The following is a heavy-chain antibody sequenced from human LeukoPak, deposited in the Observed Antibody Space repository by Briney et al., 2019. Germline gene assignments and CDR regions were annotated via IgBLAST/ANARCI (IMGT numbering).Heavy chain of an antibody. CDR3: ARARRTTYGDYYYGMDV. CDR2: INHSGST. V-gene: IGHV4-34*01. CDR1: GGSFSGYY. J-gene: IGHJ6*02. D-gene: IGHD4-17*01. Sequence: SETLSLTCAVYGGSFSGYYWSWIRQPPGKGLEWIGEINHSGSTNYNPSLKSRVTISVDTSKSQFSLKLSSVTAADTAVYYCARARRTTYGDYYYGMDVWGQGTTVTVSS.